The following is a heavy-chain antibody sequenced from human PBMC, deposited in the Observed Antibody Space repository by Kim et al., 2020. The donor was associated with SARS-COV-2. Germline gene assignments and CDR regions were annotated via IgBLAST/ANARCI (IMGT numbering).Heavy chain of an antibody. CDR3: ARGGYGATWN. Sequence: SETLSLTCTVSGGSISGSSYYWGWIRQPPGKGLEWIGSIYYSGSTYYNPSLTSRVTISVDTSKNQFSLKLSSVTAADTAVYYCARGGYGATWNWGQGTLVTVSS. V-gene: IGHV4-39*07. CDR1: GGSISGSSYY. J-gene: IGHJ4*02. CDR2: IYYSGST. D-gene: IGHD5-12*01.